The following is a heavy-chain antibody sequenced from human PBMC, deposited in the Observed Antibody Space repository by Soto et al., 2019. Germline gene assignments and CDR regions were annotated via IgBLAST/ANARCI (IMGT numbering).Heavy chain of an antibody. CDR1: GYTLTELS. CDR2: FDPEDGET. Sequence: ASVKVSCKVSGYTLTELSMHWVRQAPGKGLEWMGGFDPEDGETNYAQKFQGRVTMTEDTSTDTVYMELSSLIPDDTAVYYCARSLLDEYSSSWRSAYYGVDVWGQGTTVTVSS. CDR3: ARSLLDEYSSSWRSAYYGVDV. V-gene: IGHV1-24*01. J-gene: IGHJ6*02. D-gene: IGHD6-13*01.